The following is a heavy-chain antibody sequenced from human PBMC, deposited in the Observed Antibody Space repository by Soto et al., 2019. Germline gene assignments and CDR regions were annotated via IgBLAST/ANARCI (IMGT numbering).Heavy chain of an antibody. CDR2: SYYSGYYSGCT. V-gene: IGHV4-61*01. Sequence: SETLSLPCTVSGDSVTSDSYFWSWIRQPPGKGLEWIGNSYYSGYYSGCTNHNPSLKSRVTVSVDTSKNQFSLKLRSVTTADTAVYYCARDCKRGNCGSVRCNSLDVWGQGNTVTV. CDR3: ARDCKRGNCGSVRCNSLDV. J-gene: IGHJ6*02. CDR1: GDSVTSDSYF. D-gene: IGHD2-21*01.